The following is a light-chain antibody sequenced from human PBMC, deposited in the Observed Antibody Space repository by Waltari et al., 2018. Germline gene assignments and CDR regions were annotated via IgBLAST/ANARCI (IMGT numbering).Light chain of an antibody. CDR1: QSVSNS. V-gene: IGKV3-11*01. CDR2: DAS. CDR3: QLRTGWPMT. Sequence: EVVLTQSPATLSLSPGERATLSCRASQSVSNSLAWYRQKPGQAPSLLISDASTRAAGSPGRFSGSGSGTDFTLTISSLEPEDFAVYYCQLRTGWPMTFGQGTRLEIK. J-gene: IGKJ5*01.